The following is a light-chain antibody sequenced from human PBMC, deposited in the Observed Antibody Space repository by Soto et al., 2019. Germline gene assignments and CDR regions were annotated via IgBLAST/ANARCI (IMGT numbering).Light chain of an antibody. CDR1: SSDDGGYNY. V-gene: IGLV2-8*01. CDR3: SSYAGSNNQV. Sequence: QSALTQPPSASGSPGQSVTISCTGTSSDDGGYNYVSWYQQHPGRAPKLMIYEVSKRPSGVPDRFSGSKSGNTASLTVSGLQTEDEADYYCSSYAGSNNQVFGTGTKLTVL. CDR2: EVS. J-gene: IGLJ1*01.